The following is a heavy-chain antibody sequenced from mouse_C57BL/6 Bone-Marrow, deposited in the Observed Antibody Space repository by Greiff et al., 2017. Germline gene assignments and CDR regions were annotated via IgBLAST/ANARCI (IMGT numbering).Heavy chain of an antibody. CDR3: ARSLVVATWYYFDY. CDR2: IDPSDSET. J-gene: IGHJ2*01. CDR1: GYTFTSYW. V-gene: IGHV1-52*01. D-gene: IGHD1-1*01. Sequence: VQLQQPGAELVRPGSSVKLSCKASGYTFTSYWMHWVKQRPIQGLEWIGNIDPSDSETHYNQKFKDKATLTVDKSASTAYMQLSSLTSEDSAVYYCARSLVVATWYYFDYWGQGTTLTVSS.